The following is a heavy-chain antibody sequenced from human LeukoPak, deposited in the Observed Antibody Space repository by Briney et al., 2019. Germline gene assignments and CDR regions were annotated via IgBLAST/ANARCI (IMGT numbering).Heavy chain of an antibody. Sequence: PGGSLRLSCAASGFTFRNYWMHWVRQAPGKGLVWVSRITPDEITTYADSVKGRFTISRDNAKNMLYLQMNSLRAEDTAVYYCATERAGTSGYIVFDNWGQGTLDPVSS. V-gene: IGHV3-74*01. CDR1: GFTFRNYW. CDR2: ITPDEIT. D-gene: IGHD1-1*01. J-gene: IGHJ4*02. CDR3: ATERAGTSGYIVFDN.